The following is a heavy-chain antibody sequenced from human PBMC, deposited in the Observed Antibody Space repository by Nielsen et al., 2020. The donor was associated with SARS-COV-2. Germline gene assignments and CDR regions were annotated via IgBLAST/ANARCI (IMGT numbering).Heavy chain of an antibody. V-gene: IGHV3-20*04. CDR1: GFTFDDYG. J-gene: IGHJ6*02. D-gene: IGHD3-3*01. CDR3: ARDSYDFWSGYSLRFDYYYGMDV. Sequence: GESLKISCAASGFTFDDYGMSWVRQAPRKGLEWVSGINWNGGSTGYADSVKGRFTISRDNAKNSLYLQMNSLRAEDTAVYYCARDSYDFWSGYSLRFDYYYGMDVWGQGTTVTVSS. CDR2: INWNGGST.